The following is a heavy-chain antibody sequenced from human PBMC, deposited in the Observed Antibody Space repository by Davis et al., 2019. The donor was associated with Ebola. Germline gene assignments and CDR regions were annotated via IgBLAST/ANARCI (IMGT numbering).Heavy chain of an antibody. Sequence: GESLKISCAASGFTFDDYAMHWVRQAPGKGLEWVAVISYDGSNKYYADSVKGRFTISRDNSKNTLYLQMNSLRAEDTAVYYCARDRGRRYGDYGAFDIWGQGTMVTVSS. J-gene: IGHJ3*02. CDR2: ISYDGSNK. V-gene: IGHV3-30*03. D-gene: IGHD4-17*01. CDR3: ARDRGRRYGDYGAFDI. CDR1: GFTFDDYA.